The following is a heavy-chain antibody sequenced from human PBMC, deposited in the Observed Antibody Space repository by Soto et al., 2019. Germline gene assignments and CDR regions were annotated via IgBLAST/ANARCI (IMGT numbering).Heavy chain of an antibody. J-gene: IGHJ6*02. CDR1: GGSISSYY. V-gene: IGHV4-59*01. CDR3: ARDQMYYDILTAYRPYGMDV. D-gene: IGHD3-9*01. CDR2: IYYSGST. Sequence: PSETLSLTCTVSGGSISSYYWSWIRQPPGKGLEWIGCIYYSGSTNYNPSLKSRVTITVDTSKNQFSLKLSSVTAADTAVYYCARDQMYYDILTAYRPYGMDVWGQGTTVTVSS.